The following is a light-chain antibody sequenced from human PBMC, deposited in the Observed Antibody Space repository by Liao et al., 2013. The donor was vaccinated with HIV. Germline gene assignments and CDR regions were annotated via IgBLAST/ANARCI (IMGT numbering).Light chain of an antibody. CDR1: NIGSKS. Sequence: SYVLTQPPSLSVAPGKTARITCGGNNIGSKSVHWYQQKPGQAPVLLIYKDSERPSGIPERFSGSSSGTTVTLTISGVQAEDEADYYCQSADSSGTCPVFGGGTKLTVL. V-gene: IGLV3-25*03. CDR3: QSADSSGTCPV. J-gene: IGLJ3*02. CDR2: KDS.